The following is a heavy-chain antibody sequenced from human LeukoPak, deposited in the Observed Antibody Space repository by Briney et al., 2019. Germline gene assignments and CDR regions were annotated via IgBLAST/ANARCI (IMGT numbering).Heavy chain of an antibody. CDR2: IYYSGST. J-gene: IGHJ6*02. Sequence: SQTLSLTCTVSGGSISSGGYYWSWIRQHPGKGLEWIGYIYYSGSTYYNPSLKSRVTISVDTSKNQSSLKLSSVTAADTAVYYCARGPDSSSWYSYYYYYGMDVWGQGTTVTVSS. V-gene: IGHV4-31*03. D-gene: IGHD6-13*01. CDR3: ARGPDSSSWYSYYYYYGMDV. CDR1: GGSISSGGYY.